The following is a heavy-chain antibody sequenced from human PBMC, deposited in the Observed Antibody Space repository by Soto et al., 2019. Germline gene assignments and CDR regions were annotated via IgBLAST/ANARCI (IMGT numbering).Heavy chain of an antibody. V-gene: IGHV3-23*01. CDR3: AKDAYSGYDGYHYGMDF. J-gene: IGHJ6*02. Sequence: GGSLRLSCAASGFTFSSYAMSWVRQAPGKGLEWVSAISGSGGSTYYADSVKGRFTISRDNSKNTLYLQMNSLRAEDTAVYYCAKDAYSGYDGYHYGMDFWGPGTTVNLSS. CDR1: GFTFSSYA. CDR2: ISGSGGST. D-gene: IGHD5-12*01.